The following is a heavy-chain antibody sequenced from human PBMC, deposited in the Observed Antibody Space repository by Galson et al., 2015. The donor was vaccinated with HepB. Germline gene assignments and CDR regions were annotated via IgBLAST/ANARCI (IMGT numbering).Heavy chain of an antibody. D-gene: IGHD3-9*01. Sequence: SVKVSCKASGYTFTSYGITWVQQAPGQGLEWMGWISAYNGDTNHAQKLQGRVTMTTDTSTRTAYMELRSLRSDDTAVYYCARVSTYYDILTGYLFDYWGQGTLVTVSS. CDR2: ISAYNGDT. V-gene: IGHV1-18*01. J-gene: IGHJ4*02. CDR1: GYTFTSYG. CDR3: ARVSTYYDILTGYLFDY.